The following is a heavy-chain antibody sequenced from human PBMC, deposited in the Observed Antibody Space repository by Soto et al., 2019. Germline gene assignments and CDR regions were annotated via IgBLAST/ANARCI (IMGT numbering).Heavy chain of an antibody. D-gene: IGHD6-13*01. CDR2: IAYDGNNK. J-gene: IGHJ4*02. CDR3: ARDTSIAAAGGTRYFDY. Sequence: GGSLRLSCAASGFTFSRYGMHWVRQAPGKGLEWVALIAYDGNNKNYAASVRGRFTISRDKSKNTLDLQMDSLRPEDTAVYYCARDTSIAAAGGTRYFDYWSQGTPVTVSS. V-gene: IGHV3-30*03. CDR1: GFTFSRYG.